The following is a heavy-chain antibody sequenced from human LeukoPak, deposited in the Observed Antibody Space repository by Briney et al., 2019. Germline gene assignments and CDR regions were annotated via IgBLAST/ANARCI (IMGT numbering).Heavy chain of an antibody. CDR1: GGSFSGYY. Sequence: SETLSLTCAVYGGSFSGYYWSWIRQPPGKGLEWIGEINHSGSTYYNPSLKSRVTISVDTSKNQFSLKLSSVTAADTAVYYCARDRGRRVGGQGTLVTVSS. CDR2: INHSGST. V-gene: IGHV4-34*01. D-gene: IGHD2-15*01. J-gene: IGHJ4*02. CDR3: ARDRGRRV.